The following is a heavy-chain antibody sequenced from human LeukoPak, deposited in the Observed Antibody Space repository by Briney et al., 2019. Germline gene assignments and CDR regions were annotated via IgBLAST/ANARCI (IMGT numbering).Heavy chain of an antibody. CDR2: IKQDGNEK. J-gene: IGHJ6*03. CDR1: GFTFSSNW. V-gene: IGHV3-7*01. Sequence: GGSLRLSCAASGFTFSSNWMSWVRQAPGKGLEWVANIKQDGNEKYYVDSVKGRFTISRDNAKNSLYLQMNSLRAEDTAVYYCASSYYYYYYMDVWGKGTTVTVSS. CDR3: ASSYYYYYYMDV.